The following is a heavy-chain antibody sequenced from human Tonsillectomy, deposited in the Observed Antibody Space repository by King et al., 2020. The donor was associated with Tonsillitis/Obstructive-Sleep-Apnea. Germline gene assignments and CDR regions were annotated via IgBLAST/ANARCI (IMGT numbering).Heavy chain of an antibody. D-gene: IGHD2-15*01. CDR2: INSDGSRT. CDR1: GFTFSGYW. V-gene: IGHV3-74*01. J-gene: IGHJ3*02. Sequence: VQLVESGGGLVQPGGSLRLSCAASGFTFSGYWMHWVRQVPGKGLVWVSRINSDGSRTSYADSVKGRFTISRDNAKKTLYLQMKSLRAEDTAVYYCARENDLVAWPAFDIWGQGTMVTVSS. CDR3: ARENDLVAWPAFDI.